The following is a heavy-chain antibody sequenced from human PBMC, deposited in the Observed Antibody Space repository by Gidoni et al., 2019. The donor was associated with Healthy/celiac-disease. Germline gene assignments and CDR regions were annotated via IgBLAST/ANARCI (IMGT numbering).Heavy chain of an antibody. Sequence: QVQLQESGPGLVKPSETLSLTCTVPGGSISSYYWSWIRQPPGKGLEWIGYIYYSGSTNYNPSLKSRVTISVDTSKNQFSLKLSSVTAADTAVYYCARADCSGGSCYSDYFDYWGQGTLVTVSS. D-gene: IGHD2-15*01. CDR3: ARADCSGGSCYSDYFDY. CDR1: GGSISSYY. CDR2: IYYSGST. V-gene: IGHV4-59*01. J-gene: IGHJ4*02.